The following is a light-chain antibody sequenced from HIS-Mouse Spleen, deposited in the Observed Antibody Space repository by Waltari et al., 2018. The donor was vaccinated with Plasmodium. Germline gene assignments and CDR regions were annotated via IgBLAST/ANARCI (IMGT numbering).Light chain of an antibody. CDR3: QQYNNWPAWT. V-gene: IGKV3-15*01. CDR2: VAS. CDR1: QSVSSN. Sequence: EIVMTQSPATLSVSPGERATLPCRASQSVSSNLAWYQQKPGQAPRLLIYVASTSATGIPARFSGSGSGTEFTLTISSLQSEDFAVYYCQQYNNWPAWTFGQGTKVEIK. J-gene: IGKJ1*01.